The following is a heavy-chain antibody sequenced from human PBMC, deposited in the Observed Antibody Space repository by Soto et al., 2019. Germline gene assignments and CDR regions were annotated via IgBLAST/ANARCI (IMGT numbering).Heavy chain of an antibody. CDR2: INPSGGST. Sequence: ASVKVSGKASGCTFTSYYMHWVRQAPGQGLEWMGIINPSGGSTSYAQKFQGRVTMTRDTSTSTVYMEVRSLRSEDTAVYYCARDALGNSSSNGFDHWGQGTLVTVSS. J-gene: IGHJ5*02. CDR3: ARDALGNSSSNGFDH. D-gene: IGHD6-6*01. CDR1: GCTFTSYY. V-gene: IGHV1-46*01.